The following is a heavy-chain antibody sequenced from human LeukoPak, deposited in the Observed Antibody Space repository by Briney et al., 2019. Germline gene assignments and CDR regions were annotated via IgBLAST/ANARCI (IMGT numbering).Heavy chain of an antibody. D-gene: IGHD1-26*01. CDR2: ISYDGNHK. V-gene: IGHV3-30*18. CDR3: AKGELHFNTCSFDY. CDR1: GFTFSSG. J-gene: IGHJ4*02. Sequence: WGSLRLSCAASGFTFSSGMHWVRQAPGKGLEWVAVISYDGNHKYYGDSVKGRFTISRDNSRNTLYLQMDSLKTEDTAVHYCAKGELHFNTCSFDYWDQGTLVTVSS.